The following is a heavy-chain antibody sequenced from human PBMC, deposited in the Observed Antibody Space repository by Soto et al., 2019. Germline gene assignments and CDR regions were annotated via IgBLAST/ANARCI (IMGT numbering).Heavy chain of an antibody. CDR1: GASISNYY. D-gene: IGHD1-26*01. J-gene: IGHJ4*02. V-gene: IGHV4-59*12. CDR3: ASSRGSPVPCDC. CDR2: IYYSGST. Sequence: SETLSLTCTVSGASISNYYWSWIRQPPGKGLEWIGYIYYSGSTNYNPSLKSRVTISVDRSKNQFSLKLSSVTAADTAVYYCASSRGSPVPCDCWGQGTLVTVSS.